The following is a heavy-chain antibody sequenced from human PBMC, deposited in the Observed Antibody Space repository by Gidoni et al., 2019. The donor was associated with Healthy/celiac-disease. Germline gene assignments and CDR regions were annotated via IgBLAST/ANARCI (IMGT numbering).Heavy chain of an antibody. CDR1: GGSISSGSYY. D-gene: IGHD2-2*01. Sequence: QVQLQESGPGLVKPSQTLSLTCTVSGGSISSGSYYRSWIRQPAGKGLEWIGHIYTSGSTNYNPSLKSRVTISVDTSKNQFSLKLSSVTAADTAVYYCARDSTESFYYYGMDVWGQGTTVTVSS. J-gene: IGHJ6*02. CDR2: IYTSGST. CDR3: ARDSTESFYYYGMDV. V-gene: IGHV4-61*02.